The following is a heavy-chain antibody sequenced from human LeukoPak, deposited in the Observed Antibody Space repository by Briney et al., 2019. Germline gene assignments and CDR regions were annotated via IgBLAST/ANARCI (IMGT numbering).Heavy chain of an antibody. D-gene: IGHD5-24*01. CDR3: ARDGDGYNYFDC. CDR2: IYYSGST. V-gene: IGHV4-39*07. J-gene: IGHJ4*02. Sequence: NPSETLSLTCTVSGGSISSSSYYWGWIRQPPGKGLEWIGSIYYSGSTYYNPSLKSRVTISVDTSKNQFSLRLSSVTAADTAVYYCARDGDGYNYFDCWGQGTLVNVSS. CDR1: GGSISSSSYY.